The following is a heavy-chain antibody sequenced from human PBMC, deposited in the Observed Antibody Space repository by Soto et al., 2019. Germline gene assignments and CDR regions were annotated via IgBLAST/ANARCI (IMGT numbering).Heavy chain of an antibody. CDR1: GYTFTSXG. V-gene: IGHV1-18*01. Sequence: QVQLVQSGAEVKKPGASVKVSCKASGYTFTSXGXSWVRQAPGQGLEWMGWISAYNGNTNYAQKLQGRXXXXXXXXXXXXXXXXXXXXXXXXXXXXXXXXXXXXXPFDYWGQGTLVTVSS. CDR3: XXXXXXXXPFDY. CDR2: ISAYNGNT. J-gene: IGHJ4*02.